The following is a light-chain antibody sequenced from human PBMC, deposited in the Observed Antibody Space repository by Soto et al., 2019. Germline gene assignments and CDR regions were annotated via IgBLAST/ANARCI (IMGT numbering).Light chain of an antibody. CDR1: QSLLHSNGYNY. J-gene: IGKJ1*01. CDR3: MQALGA. CDR2: LGS. Sequence: DLVMTQSPLSLPVTPGEPASISCRSSQSLLHSNGYNYLDWYLQKPGQSPQLLIYLGSNRASGVPDRFSGSGSGTDFTLNISRVAAEDVGVYYCMQALGAFGQGAKVEIK. V-gene: IGKV2-28*01.